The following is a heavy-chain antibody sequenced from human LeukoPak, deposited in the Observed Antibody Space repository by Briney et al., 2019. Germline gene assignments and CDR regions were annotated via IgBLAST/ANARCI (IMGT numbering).Heavy chain of an antibody. CDR2: INHSGST. CDR1: GGSFSGYY. J-gene: IGHJ4*02. D-gene: IGHD2-2*01. CDR3: ARVRGYCSSTSCYLEPYYFDY. V-gene: IGHV4-34*01. Sequence: SETLSLTCAIYGGSFSGYYWSWIRQPPGKGLEWIGEINHSGSTNYNPSLKSRVTISVDTSKNQFSLKLSSVTAADTAVYYCARVRGYCSSTSCYLEPYYFDYWGQGTLVTVSS.